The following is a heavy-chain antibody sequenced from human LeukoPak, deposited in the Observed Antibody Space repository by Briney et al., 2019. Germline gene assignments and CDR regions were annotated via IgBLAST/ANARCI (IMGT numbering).Heavy chain of an antibody. CDR3: ARDVDTVVVTALAS. CDR2: IDPNGGGT. Sequence: ASVKVSCKASGYTFTDYYVHWVRQAPGQGLEWMGWIDPNGGGTNYPQKFQDRVVLTRDTSISTAYMELSSLRSDGTAVYFCARDVDTVVVTALASWGQGTLVTVSS. CDR1: GYTFTDYY. D-gene: IGHD2-21*02. V-gene: IGHV1-2*02. J-gene: IGHJ5*02.